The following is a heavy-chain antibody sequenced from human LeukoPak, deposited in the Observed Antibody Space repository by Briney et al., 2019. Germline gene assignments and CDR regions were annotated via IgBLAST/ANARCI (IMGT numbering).Heavy chain of an antibody. J-gene: IGHJ6*03. Sequence: SETLSLTXAVYGGSSSGYYWSWIRQPPGKGLEWIGEINHSGITNYNPSLKSRVTISVDTSKNQFSLKLSSVTAADTAVYYCARGRVYCSGGSCRQYYYMDVWGKGTTVTVSS. CDR3: ARGRVYCSGGSCRQYYYMDV. V-gene: IGHV4-34*01. D-gene: IGHD2-15*01. CDR1: GGSSSGYY. CDR2: INHSGIT.